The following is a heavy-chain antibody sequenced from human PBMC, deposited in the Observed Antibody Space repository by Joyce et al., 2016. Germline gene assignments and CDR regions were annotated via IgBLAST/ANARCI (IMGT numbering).Heavy chain of an antibody. CDR3: TTIPGRRSTYSVPRTWFDP. J-gene: IGHJ5*02. D-gene: IGHD1-14*01. Sequence: QVHLVQSGAEVKKPGASVKVSCKVSGNTLSELSMQWVRQTPGKGLEWMGGFDPEYDETFYAQGFQGRLTVTEDTGTNVAYMHRTSLTSADTAVYYCTTIPGRRSTYSVPRTWFDPWGQGTLVTVSS. CDR2: FDPEYDET. CDR1: GNTLSELS. V-gene: IGHV1-24*01.